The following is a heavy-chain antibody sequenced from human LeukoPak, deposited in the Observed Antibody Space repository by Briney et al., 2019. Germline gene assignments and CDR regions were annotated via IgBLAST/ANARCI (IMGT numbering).Heavy chain of an antibody. D-gene: IGHD3-10*01. Sequence: PGGSLRLSCAASGFTFDDYGMSWVRQAPGKGLEWVSGINWNGGSTGYADSVKGRFTISRDNAKNSLYLQMNSLRAEDTALYYCARFGAGYYYGSGRYFDYWGQGTLVTVSS. CDR2: INWNGGST. V-gene: IGHV3-20*04. CDR3: ARFGAGYYYGSGRYFDY. J-gene: IGHJ4*02. CDR1: GFTFDDYG.